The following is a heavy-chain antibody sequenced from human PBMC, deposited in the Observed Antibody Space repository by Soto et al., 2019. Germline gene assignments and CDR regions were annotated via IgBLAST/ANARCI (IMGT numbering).Heavy chain of an antibody. V-gene: IGHV1-3*01. CDR2: INAGNGNT. Sequence: ASVKVSCKASGYTFTIYAMHWVRQAPGQRLEWMGWINAGNGNTKYSQKFQGRVTNTRDTSASTAYMELSRRRSEDTAVYYCARADTARYYFDYWGQGTLVTVSS. J-gene: IGHJ4*02. CDR3: ARADTARYYFDY. D-gene: IGHD5-18*01. CDR1: GYTFTIYA.